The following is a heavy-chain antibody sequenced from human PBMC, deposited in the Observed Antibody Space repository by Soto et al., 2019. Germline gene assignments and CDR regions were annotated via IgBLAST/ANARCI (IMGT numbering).Heavy chain of an antibody. CDR3: ARGYEYYDFWSGYQHYYYGMDV. Sequence: GGSLRLSCAASGFTFSSYSINWGRQAPGKGLEWVSSISSSSSYIYYADSVKGRFTISRDNAKNSLYLQMNSLRAEDTAVYYCARGYEYYDFWSGYQHYYYGMDVWGQGTTVTVSS. J-gene: IGHJ6*02. CDR1: GFTFSSYS. V-gene: IGHV3-21*01. CDR2: ISSSSSYI. D-gene: IGHD3-3*01.